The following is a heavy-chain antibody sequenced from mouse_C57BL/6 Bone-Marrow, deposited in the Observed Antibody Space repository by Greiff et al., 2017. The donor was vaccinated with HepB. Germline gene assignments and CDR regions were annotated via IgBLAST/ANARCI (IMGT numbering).Heavy chain of an antibody. CDR1: GYSITSGYY. J-gene: IGHJ2*01. V-gene: IGHV3-6*01. D-gene: IGHD1-1*01. CDR2: ISYDGSN. CDR3: ARGPTTVDY. Sequence: EVKLQESGPGLVKPSQSLSLTCSVTGYSITSGYYWNWIRQFPGNKLEWMGYISYDGSNNYNPSLKNRISITRDTSKNQFFLKLNSVTTEDTATYYCARGPTTVDYWGQGTTLTVSS.